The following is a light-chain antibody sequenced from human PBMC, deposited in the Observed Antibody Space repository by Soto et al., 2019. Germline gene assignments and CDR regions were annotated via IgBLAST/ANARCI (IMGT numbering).Light chain of an antibody. V-gene: IGKV3-20*01. J-gene: IGKJ4*01. CDR1: ESINSAH. Sequence: EIGLTQFPGTLSLSPGERGTLSCRASESINSAHIAWYQQKPGQPPRLLIFGASDRATGIPDRFSGSGSGTDFTLTISRLEPEDFAVYYCQHYDGSPLSFGGGTRVELK. CDR3: QHYDGSPLS. CDR2: GAS.